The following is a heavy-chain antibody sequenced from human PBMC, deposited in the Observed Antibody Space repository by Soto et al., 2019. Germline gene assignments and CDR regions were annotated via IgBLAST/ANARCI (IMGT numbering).Heavy chain of an antibody. V-gene: IGHV3-15*07. CDR1: GFTFSNAW. CDR3: TPSPRGWYDAFDI. J-gene: IGHJ3*02. Sequence: PGGSLRLSCAASGFTFSNAWMNWVRQAPGKGLEWVGRIKSKTDGGTTDYAAPVKGRFTISRDDSKNTLYLQMNSLKTEDTAVYYCTPSPRGWYDAFDIWGQGTMVTVSS. D-gene: IGHD6-19*01. CDR2: IKSKTDGGTT.